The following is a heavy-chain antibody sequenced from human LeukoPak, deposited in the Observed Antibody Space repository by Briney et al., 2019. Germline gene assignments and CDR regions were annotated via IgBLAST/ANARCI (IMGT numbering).Heavy chain of an antibody. CDR1: GFTFNNYG. V-gene: IGHV3-23*01. CDR2: ISESGSDT. CDR3: ARSFFSCTGGSCYLDH. J-gene: IGHJ4*02. Sequence: GGSLRLPCAVSGFTFNNYGMTWVRQAPGKGPEWVSSISESGSDTQYADSVRGRFTVSRDNSRNTLYLQMNSLRAGDTAMYYCARSFFSCTGGSCYLDHWGQGTLVSVSS. D-gene: IGHD2-15*01.